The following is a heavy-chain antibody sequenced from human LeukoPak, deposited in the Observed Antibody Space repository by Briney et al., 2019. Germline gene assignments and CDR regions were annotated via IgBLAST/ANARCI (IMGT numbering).Heavy chain of an antibody. V-gene: IGHV4-34*01. CDR3: ARGGGGFYSYGSNWFDP. Sequence: SETLSLTCAVYGGSFSGYYWSWIRQPPGKGLEWIGEINHSGSTNYNPSPKSRVTISVDTSKNQFSLKLSSVTAADTAVYYCARGGGGFYSYGSNWFDPWGQGTLVTVSS. CDR2: INHSGST. J-gene: IGHJ5*02. CDR1: GGSFSGYY. D-gene: IGHD5-18*01.